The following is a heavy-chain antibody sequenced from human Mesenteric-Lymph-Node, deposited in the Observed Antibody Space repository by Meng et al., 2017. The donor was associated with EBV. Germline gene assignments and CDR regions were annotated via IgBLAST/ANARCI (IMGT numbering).Heavy chain of an antibody. CDR2: IYFSGST. V-gene: IGHV4-30-4*01. Sequence: QVQLQHGGAGLLKPSQTLSLICTVSGGSISTGGYYWSWIRQTPGKGLEWIGNIYFSGSTHYNPSLKSRVTISVDTSKNQFSLSLRSVTAADTAVYFCARVDDSDSSYDNWGQGTLVTVSS. J-gene: IGHJ4*02. D-gene: IGHD3-22*01. CDR3: ARVDDSDSSYDN. CDR1: GGSISTGGYY.